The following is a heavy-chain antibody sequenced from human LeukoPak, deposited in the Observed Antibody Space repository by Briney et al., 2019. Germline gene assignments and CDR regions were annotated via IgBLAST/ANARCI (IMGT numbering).Heavy chain of an antibody. CDR1: GFTFSNYW. CDR2: IKQYGSEK. D-gene: IGHD1-7*01. J-gene: IGHJ4*02. CDR3: AREVGSLELPHFDY. V-gene: IGHV3-7*01. Sequence: PGGSLRLSCAASGFTFSNYWMSWVRQAPGKGLEWVANIKQYGSEKYYVDSVKGRFTIHRDNAKNSLYLQMNSLRAEDTAVYYCAREVGSLELPHFDYWGQGTLVTDPS.